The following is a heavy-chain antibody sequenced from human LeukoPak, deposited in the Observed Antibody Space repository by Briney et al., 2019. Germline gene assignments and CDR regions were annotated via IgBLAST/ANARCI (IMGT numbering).Heavy chain of an antibody. CDR1: GFIVSCYF. J-gene: IGHJ4*02. D-gene: IGHD1-26*01. CDR2: IYSDGST. Sequence: GGSLRLSCAASGFIVSCYFMSWGRQAPGKGLELVSVIYSDGSTYYADSVKGRFTISRDNSKNTLDLQMTGLRAEDTAVYYCARERGRRRDSPWFDYWGQGTLVTVSS. CDR3: ARERGRRRDSPWFDY. V-gene: IGHV3-53*01.